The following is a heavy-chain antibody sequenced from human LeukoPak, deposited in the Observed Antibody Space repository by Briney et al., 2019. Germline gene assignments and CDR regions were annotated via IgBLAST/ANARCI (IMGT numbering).Heavy chain of an antibody. J-gene: IGHJ5*02. Sequence: GSLRLSCAASGVTFSIYEMNWVRQAPGKGLEWVSYISSSTTIYYADSVKGRFTISRDNAKNLLYLQMNSLKAEDTAVYYCARPHYSDSGGYSNWFDPWGQGTLVAVSS. D-gene: IGHD3-22*01. CDR3: ARPHYSDSGGYSNWFDP. CDR2: ISSSTTI. V-gene: IGHV3-48*03. CDR1: GVTFSIYE.